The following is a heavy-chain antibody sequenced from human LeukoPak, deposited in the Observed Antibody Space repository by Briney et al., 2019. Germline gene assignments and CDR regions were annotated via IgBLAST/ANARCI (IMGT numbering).Heavy chain of an antibody. V-gene: IGHV1-18*01. D-gene: IGHD1-26*01. CDR3: ARDLQYRIVGATPLFDY. J-gene: IGHJ4*02. CDR2: ISAYNGNT. CDR1: GYTFTSYG. Sequence: ASVKVSCKASGYTFTSYGISWVRQAPGQGLEWMGWISAYNGNTNYAQKLQGRVTMTTDTSTSTAYMELRSLRSDDTAAYYCARDLQYRIVGATPLFDYWGQGTLVTVSS.